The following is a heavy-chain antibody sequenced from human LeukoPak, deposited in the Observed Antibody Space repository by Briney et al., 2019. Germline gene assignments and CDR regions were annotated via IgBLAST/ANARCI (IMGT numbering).Heavy chain of an antibody. CDR2: INPNSGGT. CDR3: ARAIAVRREDY. J-gene: IGHJ4*02. CDR1: GYTFTSYG. D-gene: IGHD6-6*01. V-gene: IGHV1-2*02. Sequence: ASVKVSCKASGYTFTSYGISWVRQAPGQGLEWMGWINPNSGGTNYAQKFQGRVTMTRDTSISTAYMELSRLRSDDTAVYYCARAIAVRREDYWGQGTLVTVSS.